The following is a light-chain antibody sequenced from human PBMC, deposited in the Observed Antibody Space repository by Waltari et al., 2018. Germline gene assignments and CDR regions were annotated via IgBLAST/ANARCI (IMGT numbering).Light chain of an antibody. CDR2: DSS. Sequence: EIVLTQSPATRSLSPGERDTLSCRASQSVGNFLAWYQLKPGQPPRLLIYDSSSRATGIPPRFSGSGSGTDFTLTISSLEPEDFAVYYCQHRSKWPPLTFGGGTKVEIK. CDR3: QHRSKWPPLT. J-gene: IGKJ4*01. V-gene: IGKV3-11*01. CDR1: QSVGNF.